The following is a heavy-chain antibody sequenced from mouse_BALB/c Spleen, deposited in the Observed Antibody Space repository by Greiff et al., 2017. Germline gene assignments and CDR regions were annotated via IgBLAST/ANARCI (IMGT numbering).Heavy chain of an antibody. D-gene: IGHD2-4*01. CDR3: TRESGITTSGLFAY. CDR1: GFTFSSYT. J-gene: IGHJ3*01. V-gene: IGHV5-6-4*01. Sequence: EVKLVESGGGLVKPGGSLKLSCAASGFTFSSYTMSWVRQTPEKRLEWVATISSGGSYTYYPDSVKGRFTISRDNAKNTLYLQMSSLKSEDTAMYYCTRESGITTSGLFAYWGQGTLVTVSA. CDR2: ISSGGSYT.